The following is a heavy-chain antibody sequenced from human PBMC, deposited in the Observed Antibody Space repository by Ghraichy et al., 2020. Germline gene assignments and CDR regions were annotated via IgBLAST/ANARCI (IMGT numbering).Heavy chain of an antibody. V-gene: IGHV4-59*01. J-gene: IGHJ6*02. Sequence: SETLSLTCSVSGTSISSYYWSWIRQTPGKGLEWIGQIYHTGSADYSPSLKSRVTIALDTSKTYFSLKLTSVTAADTAVYYCARVYVDLVTTDEYHYAMDVWGHGTSVTVSS. CDR2: IYHTGSA. CDR1: GTSISSYY. D-gene: IGHD5-12*01. CDR3: ARVYVDLVTTDEYHYAMDV.